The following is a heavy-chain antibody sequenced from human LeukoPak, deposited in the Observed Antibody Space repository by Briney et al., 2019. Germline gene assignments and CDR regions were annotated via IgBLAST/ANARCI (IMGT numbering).Heavy chain of an antibody. V-gene: IGHV3-15*01. CDR1: GFTFSNAW. J-gene: IGHJ4*02. D-gene: IGHD3-10*01. CDR2: IKSKTDGGTT. Sequence: PGGSLRLSGAAAGFTFSNAWMSWVRQAPGKGREWGGRIKSKTDGGTTDYAAPVKGRFTISRDDSKNTLYLQMNSLKTEDTAVYYCTPGLNGSGSYTYFDYWGQGTLVTVSS. CDR3: TPGLNGSGSYTYFDY.